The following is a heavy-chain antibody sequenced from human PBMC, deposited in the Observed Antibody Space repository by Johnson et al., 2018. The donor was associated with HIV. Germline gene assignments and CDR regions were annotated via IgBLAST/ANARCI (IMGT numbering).Heavy chain of an antibody. D-gene: IGHD6-19*01. J-gene: IGHJ3*02. Sequence: EVQLVESGGGLVQPGGSLRLSCAGSEFTFSNHYTTWVRQAPGTGLEWVANIKKDGSDKYYVDYVKGRFTISRDNSKNTLYLQMNSRRAEDTAVYYCAKDLGAGGWFRFDIWGQGTMVTVSS. V-gene: IGHV3-7*03. CDR1: EFTFSNHY. CDR3: AKDLGAGGWFRFDI. CDR2: IKKDGSDK.